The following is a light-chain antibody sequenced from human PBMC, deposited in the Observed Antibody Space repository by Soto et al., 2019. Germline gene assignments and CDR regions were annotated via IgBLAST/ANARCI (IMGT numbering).Light chain of an antibody. V-gene: IGKV1-27*01. Sequence: DIRVTAPPPARSAWLVPMRTITCRSSKGISNYFGCYQRKPGKVPDLLISSASPLQSGAPSRFSRSGSGTDFPTTISPVQSEAVAPYYCQRTRTAPSWNFRQGTKVAIK. CDR1: KGISNY. CDR3: QRTRTAPSWN. CDR2: SAS. J-gene: IGKJ1*01.